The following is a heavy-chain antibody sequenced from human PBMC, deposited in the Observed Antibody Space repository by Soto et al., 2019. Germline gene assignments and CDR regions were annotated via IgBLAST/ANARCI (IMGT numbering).Heavy chain of an antibody. J-gene: IGHJ4*02. CDR3: AKDRRYDFWSGWSPFDY. CDR2: ISGSGGST. CDR1: GFTFSSYA. Sequence: VQLLESGGGLVQPGGSLRLSCAASGFTFSSYAMSWVRQAPGKGLEWVSAISGSGGSTYYADSVKGRFTISRDNSKNTLYLQMNSLRAEDTAVYYCAKDRRYDFWSGWSPFDYWGQGTLVTVSS. D-gene: IGHD3-3*01. V-gene: IGHV3-23*01.